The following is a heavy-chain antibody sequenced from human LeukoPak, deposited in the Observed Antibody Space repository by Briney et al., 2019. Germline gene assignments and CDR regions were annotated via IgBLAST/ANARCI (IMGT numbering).Heavy chain of an antibody. CDR2: IPYDGSNK. D-gene: IGHD1-1*01. V-gene: IGHV3-30*18. J-gene: IGHJ4*02. Sequence: PGGSLRLSCAASGFTFSSYGMHWVRQAPGKGLEWVAVIPYDGSNKYYADSVKGRFTISRDNSKNTLYLQMNSLRAEDTAVYYCAKDQGTYGYFDYWGQGTLVTVSS. CDR3: AKDQGTYGYFDY. CDR1: GFTFSSYG.